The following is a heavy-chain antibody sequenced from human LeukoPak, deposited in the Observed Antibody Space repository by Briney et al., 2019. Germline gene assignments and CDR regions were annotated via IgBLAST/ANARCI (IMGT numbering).Heavy chain of an antibody. CDR1: GGSISSYY. D-gene: IGHD6-13*01. Sequence: SETLSLTCTVSGGSISSYYWSWIRQPPGKGLEWIGYIYSSGSTNYNPSLKSRVTISVDTSKNHFSLKLSSVTAADTAVYYCARGPYSSSWFWGQGTLVTVSS. J-gene: IGHJ4*02. CDR2: IYSSGST. V-gene: IGHV4-59*08. CDR3: ARGPYSSSWF.